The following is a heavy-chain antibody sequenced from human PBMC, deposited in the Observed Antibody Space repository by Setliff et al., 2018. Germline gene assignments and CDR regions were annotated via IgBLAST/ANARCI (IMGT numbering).Heavy chain of an antibody. D-gene: IGHD2-2*01. CDR2: IDYRGRA. CDR1: GSSISSDNDL. Sequence: PSETLSLTCTVSGSSISSDNDLWSWLRQSPGKGLEWIAYIDYRGRAYYTPSLKSRVSISVDTSKNQFSLRLSSVTAADTAVYYCAREVVNPISSDAFDIWGQGTMVTVSS. CDR3: AREVVNPISSDAFDI. V-gene: IGHV4-30-4*08. J-gene: IGHJ3*02.